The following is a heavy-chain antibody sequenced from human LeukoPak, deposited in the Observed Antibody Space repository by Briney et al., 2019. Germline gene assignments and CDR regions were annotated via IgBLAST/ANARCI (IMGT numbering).Heavy chain of an antibody. Sequence: SETLSLTCTVSGYSISSGYYWGWIRQPPGKGLEWIGSIYHSGSTYYNPSLKSRVTISVDTSKNQFSLKLSSVTAADTAVYYCARPSGSYYYFDYWGQGTLVTVSS. CDR1: GYSISSGYY. V-gene: IGHV4-38-2*02. J-gene: IGHJ4*02. CDR3: ARPSGSYYYFDY. CDR2: IYHSGST. D-gene: IGHD1-26*01.